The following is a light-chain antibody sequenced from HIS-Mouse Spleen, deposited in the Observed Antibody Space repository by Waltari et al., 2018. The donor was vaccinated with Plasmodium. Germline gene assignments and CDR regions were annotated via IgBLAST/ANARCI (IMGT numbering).Light chain of an antibody. CDR1: SSDVGGYNY. V-gene: IGLV2-8*01. CDR3: SSYAGSNNVV. J-gene: IGLJ2*01. Sequence: QSALTQPPSASGSPGQSVTISCTGTSSDVGGYNYVPWYQQHPGKAPKLMIYDVRTRPSGVPDRFSGSKSGNTASLTVSGLQAEDEADYYCSSYAGSNNVVFGGGTKLTVL. CDR2: DVR.